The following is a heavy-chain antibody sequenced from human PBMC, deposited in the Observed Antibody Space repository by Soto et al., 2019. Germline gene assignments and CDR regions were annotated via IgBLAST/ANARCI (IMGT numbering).Heavy chain of an antibody. CDR1: GGTFSSYA. CDR3: ARERGIQLWSPGYYYYYGMDV. J-gene: IGHJ6*02. Sequence: SVKVSCKASGGTFSSYAISWVRQAPGQGLEWMGGIIPIFGTANYAQKFQGRVTITADESTSTAYMELSSLRSEDTAVYYCARERGIQLWSPGYYYYYGMDVWGQGTTVTVSS. V-gene: IGHV1-69*13. D-gene: IGHD5-18*01. CDR2: IIPIFGTA.